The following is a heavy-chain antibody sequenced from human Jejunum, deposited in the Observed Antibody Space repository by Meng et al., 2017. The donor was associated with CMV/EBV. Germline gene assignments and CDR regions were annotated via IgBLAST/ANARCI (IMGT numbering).Heavy chain of an antibody. CDR1: GVTVSRTY. V-gene: IGHV3-66*02. Sequence: SGVTVSRTYMSWVRQAPGKGLEWVSVIFGSGTTVYPDSVKGRFTISRDNSKNTVYLQMNSLKLEDTAVYYCARGADTPVVLPPDLWGQGTLVTVSS. CDR2: IFGSGTT. CDR3: ARGADTPVVLPPDL. J-gene: IGHJ4*02. D-gene: IGHD5-18*01.